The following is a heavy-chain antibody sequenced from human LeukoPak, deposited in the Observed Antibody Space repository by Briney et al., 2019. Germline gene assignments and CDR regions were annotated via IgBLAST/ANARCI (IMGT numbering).Heavy chain of an antibody. D-gene: IGHD2-8*01. Sequence: PSETLSLTCAVYGGSFSGYYWSWIRQPPGKGLEWIGEINHRGSTNYNPSLKSRVTISVDTSKNQFSLKLSSVTAADTAVYYCARVLMVYAINWFDPWGQGTLVTVSS. V-gene: IGHV4-34*01. CDR1: GGSFSGYY. CDR2: INHRGST. CDR3: ARVLMVYAINWFDP. J-gene: IGHJ5*02.